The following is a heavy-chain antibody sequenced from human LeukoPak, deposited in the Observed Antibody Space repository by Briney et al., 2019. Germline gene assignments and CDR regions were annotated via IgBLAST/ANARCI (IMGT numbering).Heavy chain of an antibody. V-gene: IGHV3-66*01. CDR2: IYSGGST. CDR3: FSFGVVVVAAV. CDR1: GFTVSSNY. J-gene: IGHJ3*01. D-gene: IGHD2-15*01. Sequence: PGGSLRLSCAASGFTVSSNYMSWVRQAPGKGLEWVSVIYSGGSTYYADSVKGRFTISRDNSKNTLYLQMNSLRAEDTAVYYGFSFGVVVVAAVWGQGTMVTVSS.